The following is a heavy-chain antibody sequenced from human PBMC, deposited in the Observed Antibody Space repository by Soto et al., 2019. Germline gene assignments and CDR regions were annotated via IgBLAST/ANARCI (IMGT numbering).Heavy chain of an antibody. CDR2: IHYSGRT. D-gene: IGHD1-26*01. J-gene: IGHJ4*02. CDR3: VRVGVGIGNHFDS. V-gene: IGHV4-59*12. CDR1: NGSISGFY. Sequence: QVQLQESGPGLVKPSETLSLTCSVSNGSISGFYCTWIRQPPGKILEWIGYIHYSGRTDYNPSLTRRATMSVDTSKNQFSLNLKSITAADTAVYYCVRVGVGIGNHFDSWGRGTLVTVSS.